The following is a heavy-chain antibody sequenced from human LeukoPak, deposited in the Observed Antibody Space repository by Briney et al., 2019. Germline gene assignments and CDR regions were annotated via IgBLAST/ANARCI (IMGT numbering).Heavy chain of an antibody. Sequence: GGSLRLSCAASGFTFSDYYMSWIRQAPGKGLEWVSYISSSGSTIYYADSVKGRFTISRDNAKNSLYLQMNSLRSEDTAVYYCARVLGSSWNYYYYYYMDVWGKGTTVTISS. J-gene: IGHJ6*03. CDR1: GFTFSDYY. CDR2: ISSSGSTI. D-gene: IGHD6-13*01. V-gene: IGHV3-11*01. CDR3: ARVLGSSWNYYYYYYMDV.